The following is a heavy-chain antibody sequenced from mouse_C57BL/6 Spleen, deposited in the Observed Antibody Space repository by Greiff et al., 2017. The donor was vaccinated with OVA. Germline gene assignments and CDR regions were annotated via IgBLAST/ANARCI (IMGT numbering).Heavy chain of an antibody. CDR1: GFTFSDYY. V-gene: IGHV5-16*01. CDR2: INYDGSST. Sequence: EVKLVESEGGLVQPGSSMKLSCTASGFTFSDYYMAWVRQVPEKGLEWVANINYDGSSTYYLDSLKSRFIISRDNAKNILYLQMSSLKSEDTATYYCAREEGDYYGNPWFAYWGQGTLVTVSA. D-gene: IGHD2-1*01. J-gene: IGHJ3*01. CDR3: AREEGDYYGNPWFAY.